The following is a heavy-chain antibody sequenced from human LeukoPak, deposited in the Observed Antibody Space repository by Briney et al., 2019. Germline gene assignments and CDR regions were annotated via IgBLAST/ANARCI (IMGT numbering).Heavy chain of an antibody. V-gene: IGHV4-39*02. D-gene: IGHD6-6*01. J-gene: IGHJ5*02. CDR3: ARDSIRPRRLPKYSSSSREGYWFDP. CDR1: GGSISSSSYY. Sequence: SETLSLTCTVSGGSISSSSYYWGWIRRPPGRGLEWIGSIYYSGSTYYNPSLKSRVTMSVDTSKNQFSLRLSSVTAADTAVYYCARDSIRPRRLPKYSSSSREGYWFDPWGQGTLVTVSS. CDR2: IYYSGST.